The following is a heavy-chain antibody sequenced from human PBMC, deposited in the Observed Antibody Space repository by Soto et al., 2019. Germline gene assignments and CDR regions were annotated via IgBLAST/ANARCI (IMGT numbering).Heavy chain of an antibody. V-gene: IGHV1-18*01. D-gene: IGHD2-15*01. CDR1: GYSFTSFG. J-gene: IGHJ4*02. CDR2: VNAYNGNT. CDR3: ATGAAGLVAYVI. Sequence: ASVKVSCKASGYSFTSFGVNWVRQAPGQGLEWMGWVNAYNGNTNYAQKFQGRVTMTADTSTSTAYMEVRSLRSDDTAVYYCATGAAGLVAYVIWCQGTLVTVSS.